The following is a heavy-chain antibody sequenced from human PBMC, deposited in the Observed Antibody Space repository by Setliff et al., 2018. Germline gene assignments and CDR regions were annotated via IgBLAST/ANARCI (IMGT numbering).Heavy chain of an antibody. V-gene: IGHV4-34*01. D-gene: IGHD3-3*01. CDR3: ARTDDYYNFYAY. J-gene: IGHJ4*02. CDR2: INHSGST. Sequence: LSLTCAVYGGPFSSYYWSWIRQPPGKGLEWIGEINHSGSTNYNPSLKSRVTISIDASKNQFSLKLDSVTAADTAVYYCARTDDYYNFYAYWGQGTLVTVSS. CDR1: GGPFSSYY.